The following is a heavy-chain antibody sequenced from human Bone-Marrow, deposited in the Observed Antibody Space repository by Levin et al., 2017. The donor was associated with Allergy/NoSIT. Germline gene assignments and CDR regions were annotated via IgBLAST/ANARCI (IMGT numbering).Heavy chain of an antibody. CDR3: ARDIGQPDSYDYYFYGMDV. D-gene: IGHD1-26*01. CDR1: GFTFSAYG. Sequence: GESLKISCAASGFTFSAYGMHWVRQAPGRGLEWVAVISYDESHKYYADSVKGRFTISRDNSKNTLWLQMNSLRAEDTAIYYCARDIGQPDSYDYYFYGMDVWGQGTTVTVSS. J-gene: IGHJ6*02. CDR2: ISYDESHK. V-gene: IGHV3-33*05.